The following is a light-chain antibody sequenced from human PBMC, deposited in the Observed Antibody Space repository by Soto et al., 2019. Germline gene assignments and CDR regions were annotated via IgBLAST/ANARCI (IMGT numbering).Light chain of an antibody. V-gene: IGKV2-24*01. Sequence: DIVLTQTPLSLVVTLEQPASISCKSSQSLAFRDGNIYLNWLQQRPGQPPRLLIYKTSNRFSGVPDRFSGSGAGTEFTLKISKVEAEDVGVYYCAEAALLPHAFGQGTKVEIK. CDR3: AEAALLPHA. CDR1: QSLAFRDGNIY. CDR2: KTS. J-gene: IGKJ1*01.